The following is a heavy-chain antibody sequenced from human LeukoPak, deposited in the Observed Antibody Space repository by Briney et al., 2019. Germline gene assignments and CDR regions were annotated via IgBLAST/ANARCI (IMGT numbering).Heavy chain of an antibody. V-gene: IGHV3-23*01. D-gene: IGHD2-15*01. Sequence: GGSLRLSRAASGFTFSSYAMSWVRQAPGKGLEWVSAISGSGGSTYYADSVKGRFTISRDNSKNTLYLQMNSLRAEDTAVYYCAKGIVVVVAATPEYFQHWGQGTLVTVSS. CDR1: GFTFSSYA. CDR3: AKGIVVVVAATPEYFQH. J-gene: IGHJ1*01. CDR2: ISGSGGST.